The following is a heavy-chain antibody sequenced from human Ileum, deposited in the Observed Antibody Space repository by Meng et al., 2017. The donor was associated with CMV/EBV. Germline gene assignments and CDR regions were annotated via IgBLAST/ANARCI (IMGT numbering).Heavy chain of an antibody. Sequence: GESLKISCVASGFTFSDFHMSWVRQAPGQGLEWLSYITDTYSVSCADSLKGRFTISRDNARNSVYLQLSSLRVDDTAVYYCARRWAVAGLDYWGQGTLVTVSS. J-gene: IGHJ4*02. CDR1: GFTFSDFH. D-gene: IGHD6-19*01. CDR2: ITDTYSV. CDR3: ARRWAVAGLDY. V-gene: IGHV3-69-1*01.